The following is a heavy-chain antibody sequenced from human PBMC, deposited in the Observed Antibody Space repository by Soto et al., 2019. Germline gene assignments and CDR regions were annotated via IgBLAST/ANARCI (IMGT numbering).Heavy chain of an antibody. D-gene: IGHD2-15*01. Sequence: QEQLVQSGAEVKKPGASVKVSCKTSGYTFTDYDIHWVRQATGQGLEWIGWMNPNSGETGYAQKFQGRVTMTRRDSLSTAYLELSSLRSEDTAVYYCARVAVAARPRWYNWFDPWGQGTLVTVSS. CDR2: MNPNSGET. J-gene: IGHJ5*02. V-gene: IGHV1-8*01. CDR3: ARVAVAARPRWYNWFDP. CDR1: GYTFTDYD.